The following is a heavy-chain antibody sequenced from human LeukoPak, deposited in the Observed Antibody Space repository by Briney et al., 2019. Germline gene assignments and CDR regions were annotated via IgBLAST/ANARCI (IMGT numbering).Heavy chain of an antibody. CDR3: ARDAPMVRGAPVDY. CDR1: GFTFSSYS. J-gene: IGHJ4*02. Sequence: GGSLRLSCAASGFTFSSYSMNWVRQAPGKGLEWVSYISSSGSTIYYADSVKGRFTISRDNAKNSLYLQMNSLRAEDTAVYYCARDAPMVRGAPVDYWGQGTLVTVSS. V-gene: IGHV3-48*04. CDR2: ISSSGSTI. D-gene: IGHD3-10*01.